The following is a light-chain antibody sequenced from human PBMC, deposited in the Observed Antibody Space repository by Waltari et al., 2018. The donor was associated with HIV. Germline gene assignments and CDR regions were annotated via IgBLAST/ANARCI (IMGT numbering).Light chain of an antibody. V-gene: IGKV1-39*01. CDR2: TAS. J-gene: IGKJ1*01. Sequence: DIQMTQSPSSLSASVGDRVTITCRASQSIGTYLDWYQHKPGKAPKLLLYTASTLQSGVPSRFSGSGSGTHFTLTITSLQSDDFATYYCLQSSSAPGTFGHGTKVEVK. CDR3: LQSSSAPGT. CDR1: QSIGTY.